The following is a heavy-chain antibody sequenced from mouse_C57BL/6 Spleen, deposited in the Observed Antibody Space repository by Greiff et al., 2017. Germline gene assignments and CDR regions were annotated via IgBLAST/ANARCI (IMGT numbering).Heavy chain of an antibody. V-gene: IGHV1-52*01. CDR2: IDPSDSET. D-gene: IGHD1-1*01. CDR1: GYTFASYW. J-gene: IGHJ2*01. Sequence: QVQLKQPGAELVRPGSSVKLSCKASGYTFASYWMHWVKQRPIQGLEWIGNIDPSDSETHYNQKFKDKATLTVDKSSSTAYMQLSSLTSEDSAVYYCARDDYGSSYPYFDYWGQGTTLTVSS. CDR3: ARDDYGSSYPYFDY.